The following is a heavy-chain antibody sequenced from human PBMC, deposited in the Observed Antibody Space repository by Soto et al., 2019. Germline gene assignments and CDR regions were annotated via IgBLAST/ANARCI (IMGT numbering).Heavy chain of an antibody. V-gene: IGHV4-59*01. CDR3: ARDSVGSGYD. D-gene: IGHD5-12*01. Sequence: QVQLQESGPGLVKPSETLSLTCAVSGGSMSSYYWSWIRQPPGKRPEWIGYIYYSGYTNYNPSLKGRVTISVDTSKNQFSLKLSSVTAADTAVYYCARDSVGSGYDWGQGTLVTVSS. CDR2: IYYSGYT. J-gene: IGHJ4*02. CDR1: GGSMSSYY.